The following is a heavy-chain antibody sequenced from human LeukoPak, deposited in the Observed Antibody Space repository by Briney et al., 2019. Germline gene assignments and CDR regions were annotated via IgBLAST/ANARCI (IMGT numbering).Heavy chain of an antibody. CDR1: GGTFSSYA. CDR3: ARVNQDWFDP. CDR2: IIPIFGTA. Sequence: ASVKVSCKASGGTFSSYAISWVRQAPGQGLEWMGRIIPIFGTANYAQKFQGRVTITTDESTSTAYMELSSLRSEDTAVYYCARVNQDWFDPWGQGTLATVSS. V-gene: IGHV1-69*05. J-gene: IGHJ5*02.